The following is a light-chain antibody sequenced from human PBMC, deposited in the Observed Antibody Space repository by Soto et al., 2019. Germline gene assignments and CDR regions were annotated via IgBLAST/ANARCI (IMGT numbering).Light chain of an antibody. CDR1: SSDVGSYNL. J-gene: IGLJ1*01. CDR3: CSYAGSSTFHYV. V-gene: IGLV2-23*02. Sequence: QSVLTQPASVSGSPGQSITISCTGTSSDVGSYNLVSWYQQHPGKAPKLMIYEVSKRPSGVSNRFSGSKSGNTASLTISGLQAEDEADYYCCSYAGSSTFHYVFGTGTRSPS. CDR2: EVS.